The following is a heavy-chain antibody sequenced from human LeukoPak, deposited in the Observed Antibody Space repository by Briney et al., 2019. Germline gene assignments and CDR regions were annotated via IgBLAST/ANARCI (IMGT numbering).Heavy chain of an antibody. V-gene: IGHV1-18*01. Sequence: ASVKVSFKASGYSFTNYGISWVRQAPGQGLEWMGWISAYNGNTNYAQKVQGRGTMTTDTSTSTAYMELRSLRSDTTGVYYCARGTIYYYDSSGYYPFDYWGQGTLVTVYS. CDR3: ARGTIYYYDSSGYYPFDY. CDR1: GYSFTNYG. J-gene: IGHJ4*02. D-gene: IGHD3-22*01. CDR2: ISAYNGNT.